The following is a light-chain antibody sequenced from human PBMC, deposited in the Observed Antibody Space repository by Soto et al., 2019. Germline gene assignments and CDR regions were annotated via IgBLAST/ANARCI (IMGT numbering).Light chain of an antibody. J-gene: IGKJ5*01. V-gene: IGKV3-15*01. CDR3: QQYKNWPL. CDR1: QSVSSH. Sequence: DIVMTQSPLSLPVTPGEPASISCRASQSVSSHLAWYQQKPGQAPRLLLYGASTRATGIPVRFSGSGFGTEFTLTISSLQSEDFAVYYCQQYKNWPLFGQGTRLEIK. CDR2: GAS.